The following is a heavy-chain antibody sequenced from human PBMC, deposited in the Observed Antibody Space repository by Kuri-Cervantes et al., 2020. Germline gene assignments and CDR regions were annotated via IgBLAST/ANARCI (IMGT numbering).Heavy chain of an antibody. D-gene: IGHD2-2*02. Sequence: SVKVSCKASGGTFSSYAISWVRQAPGQGLEWMGWMNPNSGNTGYAQKFQGRVTITADKSTSTAYMELSSLRSEDTAVYYCARGDVVPAAISFYYYMDVWGKGTTVTVSS. CDR3: ARGDVVPAAISFYYYMDV. CDR2: MNPNSGNT. CDR1: GGTFSSYA. J-gene: IGHJ6*03. V-gene: IGHV1-69*10.